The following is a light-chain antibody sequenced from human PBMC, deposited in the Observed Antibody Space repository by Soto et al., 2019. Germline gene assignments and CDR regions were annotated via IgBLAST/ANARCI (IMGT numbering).Light chain of an antibody. CDR3: RALEKSLACYV. J-gene: IGLJ1*01. CDR2: DSD. CDR1: SSNIAANS. V-gene: IGLV1-51*01. Sequence: QSVLTQPPSVSAAPGQEVTISCSGSSSNIAANSVSWYQHLPGTAPKLLIYDSDRRPSGIPARFSGSKSGTSATLGITGLQARGGGGFYWRALEKSLACYVFGSGTKLTVL.